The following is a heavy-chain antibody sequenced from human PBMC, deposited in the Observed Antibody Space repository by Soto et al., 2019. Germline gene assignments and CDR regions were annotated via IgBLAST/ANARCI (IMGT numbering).Heavy chain of an antibody. CDR3: ARPRYCSGGSCREFNWFDP. V-gene: IGHV3-48*01. CDR1: GFTFSSYS. Sequence: GSLRLSCAASGFTFSSYSMNWVRQAPGKGLEWVSYISSSSSTIYYADSVKGRFTISRDNAKNSLYLQMNSLRAEDTAVYYCARPRYCSGGSCREFNWFDPWGQGTLVTVSS. CDR2: ISSSSSTI. J-gene: IGHJ5*02. D-gene: IGHD2-15*01.